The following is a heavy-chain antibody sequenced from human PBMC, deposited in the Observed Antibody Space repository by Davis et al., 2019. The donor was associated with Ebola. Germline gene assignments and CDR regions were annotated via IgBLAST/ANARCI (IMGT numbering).Heavy chain of an antibody. CDR3: ARDPGTTAYYYYYYGMDV. D-gene: IGHD1-7*01. J-gene: IGHJ6*02. CDR1: GGSVSSGSYY. CDR2: IYYSGST. V-gene: IGHV4-61*01. Sequence: SETLSLTCTVSGGSVSSGSYYWSWIRQPPGKGLEWIGYIYYSGSTNYNPSLKSRVTISVDTSKNQFSLKLSSVTAADTAVYYCARDPGTTAYYYYYYGMDVWGQGTTVTVSS.